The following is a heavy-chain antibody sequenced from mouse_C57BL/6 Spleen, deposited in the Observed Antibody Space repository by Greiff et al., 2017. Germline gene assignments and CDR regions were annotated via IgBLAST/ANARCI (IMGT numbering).Heavy chain of an antibody. V-gene: IGHV1-74*01. D-gene: IGHD3-2*02. J-gene: IGHJ4*01. CDR3: AILAQATLYYYAMDY. CDR2: IHPSDSDT. Sequence: QVQLQQPGAELVKPGDSVKVSCKASGYTFTSYWMHWVKQRPGQGLEWIGRIHPSDSDTNYNQKFKGKATLTVDKSSSTAYRQLSSLTSEDSAVYYCAILAQATLYYYAMDYWGQGTSVTVSS. CDR1: GYTFTSYW.